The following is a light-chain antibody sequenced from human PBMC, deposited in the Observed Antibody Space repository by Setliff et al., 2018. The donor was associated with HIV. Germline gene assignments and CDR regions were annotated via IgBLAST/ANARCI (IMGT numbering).Light chain of an antibody. V-gene: IGLV2-14*01. Sequence: QSVLTQPASVSGSPGQPITISCTGTSSDVGGYNYVSWYQQHPGKAPKLMIYEVSNRPSGVSDRFSGSKSGNTASLTISGLQTEDEADYFCSSYTSSSPLDVFGTGTKVTVL. CDR2: EVS. CDR3: SSYTSSSPLDV. J-gene: IGLJ1*01. CDR1: SSDVGGYNY.